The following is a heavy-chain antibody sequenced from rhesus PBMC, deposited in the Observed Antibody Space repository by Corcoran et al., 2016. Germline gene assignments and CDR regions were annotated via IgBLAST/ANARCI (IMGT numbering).Heavy chain of an antibody. Sequence: QVQLQESGPGLVKPSETLSLTCAVSGGSISSNYWSWIRQSPGKGLEWNGYIYGGSGSTSYNPSLKGRVTISTDTSKNQFSLKLSSVTAADTAVYYCARLLVVVATGFDYWGQGVLVTVSS. D-gene: IGHD2-21*01. CDR2: IYGGSGST. J-gene: IGHJ4*01. CDR1: GGSISSNY. CDR3: ARLLVVVATGFDY. V-gene: IGHV4-147*01.